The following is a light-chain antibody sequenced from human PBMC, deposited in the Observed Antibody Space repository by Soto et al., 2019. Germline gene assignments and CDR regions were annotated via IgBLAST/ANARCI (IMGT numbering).Light chain of an antibody. Sequence: QSVLTQPPSASETPGQRVTIPCSGSRSNIGPNYVYWYQHLPGTAPKLLIYRNDERPSGVPGRFSGSKSGTSASLAISGLRSEDEGDYYCAAWDDTLTGWVFGGGTKLTVL. V-gene: IGLV1-47*01. CDR3: AAWDDTLTGWV. J-gene: IGLJ3*02. CDR2: RND. CDR1: RSNIGPNY.